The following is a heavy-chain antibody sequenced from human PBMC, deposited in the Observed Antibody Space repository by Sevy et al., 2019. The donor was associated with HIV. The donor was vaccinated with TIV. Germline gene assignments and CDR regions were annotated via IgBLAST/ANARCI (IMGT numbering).Heavy chain of an antibody. Sequence: GGSLRLSCKVTGLRSGAFAMSWVRQTPGKGLESISSISGSGGLTHYADSVKGRFTISRDKSKGTVDLEMNSLRGDDTAVYYCAKPNWNFRADWFDTWGQGSLVTVSS. V-gene: IGHV3-23*01. J-gene: IGHJ5*02. CDR3: AKPNWNFRADWFDT. CDR2: ISGSGGLT. D-gene: IGHD1-7*01. CDR1: GLRSGAFA.